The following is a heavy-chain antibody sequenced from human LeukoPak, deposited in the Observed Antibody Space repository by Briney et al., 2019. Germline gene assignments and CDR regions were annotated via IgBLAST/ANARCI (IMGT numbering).Heavy chain of an antibody. V-gene: IGHV3-7*01. J-gene: IGHJ4*02. Sequence: PGGSLRLSCAASGFTFSSYWVNWVRQAPGKGLEWVANIKQGGSEKYYVDSVKGRFTISRDNAKNSLDLQMNSLRVEDTAVYYCARGVGGADYWGQGTLVTVSS. CDR1: GFTFSSYW. CDR2: IKQGGSEK. CDR3: ARGVGGADY. D-gene: IGHD2-21*01.